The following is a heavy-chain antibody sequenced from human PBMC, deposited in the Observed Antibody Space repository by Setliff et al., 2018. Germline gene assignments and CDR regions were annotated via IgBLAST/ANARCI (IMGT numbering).Heavy chain of an antibody. J-gene: IGHJ5*02. Sequence: PRGSLRLSCAASGFTFSNYEMNWVRQAPGKGLEWVSYINSGGSLIYYADSVKGRFTISRDNAKSSLYLQMNSLRVEDTAVYYCARDLIRGAPNWFDPWGQGTLVTVSS. D-gene: IGHD3-10*01. CDR2: INSGGSLI. CDR3: ARDLIRGAPNWFDP. V-gene: IGHV3-48*03. CDR1: GFTFSNYE.